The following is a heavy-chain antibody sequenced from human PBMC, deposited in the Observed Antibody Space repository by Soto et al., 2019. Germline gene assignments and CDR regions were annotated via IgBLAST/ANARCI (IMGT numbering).Heavy chain of an antibody. D-gene: IGHD2-2*01. CDR1: RFTFSNYA. CDR3: ARSPGYCSTTRCYGRDFAMDV. CDR2: ISFDGSTK. Sequence: QVQLVEFGGGVVQPGRSLRLSCAASRFTFSNYAMHWVRQAPGKGLQWVALISFDGSTKYYADSVKGRFTIPRDNSKNTLYLQMNSLRAEDTAVYYCARSPGYCSTTRCYGRDFAMDVWGQGTTVTVSS. J-gene: IGHJ6*02. V-gene: IGHV3-30-3*01.